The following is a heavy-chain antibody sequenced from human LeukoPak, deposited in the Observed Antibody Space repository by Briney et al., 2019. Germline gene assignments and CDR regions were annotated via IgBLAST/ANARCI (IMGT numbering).Heavy chain of an antibody. Sequence: SETLSLTCTVSGGSISSDYWSWIRQPPGKGLEWIGYIYYSGSTNYNPSLKSRVTISVDTSKNQFSLKLSSVTAADTAVYYCARATSGYSSSWYLDYWGQGTLVTVSS. D-gene: IGHD6-13*01. CDR1: GGSISSDY. CDR2: IYYSGST. V-gene: IGHV4-59*01. J-gene: IGHJ4*02. CDR3: ARATSGYSSSWYLDY.